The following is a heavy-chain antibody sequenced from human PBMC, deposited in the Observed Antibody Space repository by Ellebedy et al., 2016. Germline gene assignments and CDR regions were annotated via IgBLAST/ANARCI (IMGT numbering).Heavy chain of an antibody. CDR3: YYGHYSGS. Sequence: GESLKISXVASGFAFRNFFMTWVRQAPGGGLEWVSTISGGGDITVSADSVKGRFTIPRDNSRNTLYLQMNSLRAEDTAVYYCYYGHYSGSWGQGTLVTVSS. CDR2: ISGGGDIT. V-gene: IGHV3-23*01. D-gene: IGHD4-17*01. J-gene: IGHJ4*02. CDR1: GFAFRNFF.